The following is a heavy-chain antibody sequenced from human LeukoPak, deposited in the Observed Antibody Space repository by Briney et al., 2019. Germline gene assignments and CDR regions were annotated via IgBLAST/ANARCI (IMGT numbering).Heavy chain of an antibody. V-gene: IGHV3-30*04. CDR1: GFTFSSYA. CDR2: ISYDGSNK. D-gene: IGHD5-18*01. J-gene: IGHJ4*02. CDR3: AGRLTGYSSGYGH. Sequence: GGSLRLSCAASGFTFSSYAMHWVRQAPGRGLEWVAVISYDGSNKYYADSVKGRFTISRDNSENIVYLQMNNLRVEDTAVYYWAGRLTGYSSGYGHWGQGTLVPAPS.